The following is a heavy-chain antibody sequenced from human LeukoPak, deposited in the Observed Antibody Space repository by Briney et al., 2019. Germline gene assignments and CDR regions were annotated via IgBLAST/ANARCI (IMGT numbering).Heavy chain of an antibody. CDR2: IYYSGST. V-gene: IGHV4-31*03. D-gene: IGHD1-7*01. CDR3: AKGAVELRTFDY. CDR1: VGSISSGCYY. J-gene: IGHJ4*02. Sequence: PSQTLSLTCSVSVGSISSGCYYWSWIRQHPGKGLEWIGYIYYSGSTYYNPSLKSRVTISVDTSKNQFSLKLSSVTAEDTAVYYCAKGAVELRTFDYWGQGTLVTVSS.